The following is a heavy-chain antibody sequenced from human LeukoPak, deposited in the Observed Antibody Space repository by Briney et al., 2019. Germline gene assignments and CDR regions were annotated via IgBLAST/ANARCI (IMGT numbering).Heavy chain of an antibody. CDR3: ARGRWSLDD. D-gene: IGHD3-3*01. CDR2: IHNSGST. Sequence: SETLSLTCTVSGASISGFYWSWIRQPPGKALEWIGYIHNSGSTNYNPSLKSRVTMSVDTSKNQFSLKVNSVTAEDTAVYYWARGRWSLDDWGQGTLVTVSS. V-gene: IGHV4-59*01. CDR1: GASISGFY. J-gene: IGHJ4*02.